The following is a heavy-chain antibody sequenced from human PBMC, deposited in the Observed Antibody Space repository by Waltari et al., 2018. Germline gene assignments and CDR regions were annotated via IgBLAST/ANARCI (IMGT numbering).Heavy chain of an antibody. V-gene: IGHV3-30*18. J-gene: IGHJ5*02. CDR1: GFTFSSYG. D-gene: IGHD2-2*01. Sequence: QVQLVESGGGVVQPGRSLRLSCAASGFTFSSYGMHWVRQAPGKGLEWVAGIWYHGNKKYYAYSVKGRFTISRDNSKNTLYLQMNSLRPEDTAMYYCAKDGVVVPSATTNWFDPWGQGTRVTVSS. CDR3: AKDGVVVPSATTNWFDP. CDR2: IWYHGNKK.